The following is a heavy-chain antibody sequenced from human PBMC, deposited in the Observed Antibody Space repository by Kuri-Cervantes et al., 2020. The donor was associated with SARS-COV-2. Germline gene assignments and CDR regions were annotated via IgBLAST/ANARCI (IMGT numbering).Heavy chain of an antibody. CDR1: GGSFSGYY. Sequence: GSLRLSCAVYGGSFSGYYWSWIRQPPGKGLEWLGYIYSSGSTKYNPSLKSRVTISVDTSKTHFFLKLSSVTAADTAVYYCARLANSGWTYWGQGTLVTVSS. CDR3: ARLANSGWTY. J-gene: IGHJ4*02. CDR2: IYSSGST. D-gene: IGHD6-19*01. V-gene: IGHV4-59*08.